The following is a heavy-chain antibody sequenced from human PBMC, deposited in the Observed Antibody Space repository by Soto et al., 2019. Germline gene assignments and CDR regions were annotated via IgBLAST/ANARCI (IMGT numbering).Heavy chain of an antibody. CDR1: GFTVSSNY. CDR2: INSGGST. D-gene: IGHD6-19*01. Sequence: EVQQVDSGGGLVEPGGSLRLSCAASGFTVSSNYRSCVRQAPGKGVERVSVINSGGSTYYTDSVKGRYTISRHNSKNTLYLQVNSLRAEDTAVYYCASLEVAGYGGMDVWGQGTTVTVSS. V-gene: IGHV3-53*04. J-gene: IGHJ6*02. CDR3: ASLEVAGYGGMDV.